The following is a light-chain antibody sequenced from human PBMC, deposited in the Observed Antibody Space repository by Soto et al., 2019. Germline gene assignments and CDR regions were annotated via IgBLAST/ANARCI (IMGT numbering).Light chain of an antibody. Sequence: EIVLTQSPGTLSLSPGERATLSCRASQSVSSNYLAWYQQKPGQAPRLLIYGASSRATGIPDRFSGSGSGTDFTLTISRLEPEDFAVYYCHQYGSSPLYTFGQGTKLEIK. CDR3: HQYGSSPLYT. CDR2: GAS. CDR1: QSVSSNY. V-gene: IGKV3-20*01. J-gene: IGKJ2*01.